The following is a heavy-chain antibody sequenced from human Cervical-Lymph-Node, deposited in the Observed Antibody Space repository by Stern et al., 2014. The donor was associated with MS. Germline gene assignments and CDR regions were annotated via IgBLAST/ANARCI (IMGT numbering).Heavy chain of an antibody. Sequence: EVQLVESGGGLVQPGGSLRLSCAASGFTFSSYAVSWVRQAPGKGLEWVSSISGSGGTTYYADSVKGRFTISRDNSKNTVYLQMNSLRAEDTAVYYCAMILDSGGLDYWGQGTLVTVSS. CDR2: ISGSGGTT. D-gene: IGHD4/OR15-4a*01. J-gene: IGHJ4*02. CDR1: GFTFSSYA. V-gene: IGHV3-23*04. CDR3: AMILDSGGLDY.